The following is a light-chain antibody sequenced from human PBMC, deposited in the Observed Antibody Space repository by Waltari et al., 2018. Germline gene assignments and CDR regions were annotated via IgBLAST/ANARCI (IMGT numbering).Light chain of an antibody. CDR2: DVT. J-gene: IGLJ1*01. CDR1: SSDVGGYDF. V-gene: IGLV2-11*01. Sequence: QSVLTQPPSVSGAPGHSVTISCTGTSSDVGGYDFVSWCQQDPGKAPKLLIFDVTKRPSGVPSRFSAAKSVNTASLSISGLQAADEADYYCCSYAVTSSSYVFGGGTKVIV. CDR3: CSYAVTSSSYV.